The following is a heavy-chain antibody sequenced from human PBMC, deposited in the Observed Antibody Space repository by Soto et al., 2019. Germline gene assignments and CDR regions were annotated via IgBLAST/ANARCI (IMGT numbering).Heavy chain of an antibody. V-gene: IGHV3-15*01. CDR1: GFTFSNAW. CDR2: IKSKTDGGTT. CDR3: TTGGDGYNLRGTTQYYYYGMDV. J-gene: IGHJ6*02. Sequence: VGSLRLSCAASGFTFSNAWMSWVRQAPGNGLEWVGRIKSKTDGGTTDYAAPVKGRFTVSRDDSKNTLYLQMNSLKTEDTAVYYCTTGGDGYNLRGTTQYYYYGMDVWGQGTTVTVSS. D-gene: IGHD5-12*01.